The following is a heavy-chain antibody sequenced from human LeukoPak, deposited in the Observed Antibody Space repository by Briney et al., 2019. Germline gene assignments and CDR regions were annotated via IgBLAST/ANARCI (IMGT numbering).Heavy chain of an antibody. CDR2: INCNSGGA. D-gene: IGHD5-24*01. CDR1: GYTFTAYY. CDR3: ARSDQRMAYDAFDI. Sequence: ASVKVSRKASGYTFTAYYMHWVRQAPGQGLEWMGWINCNSGGAKYAQILQGRVTMTRDTSFSTAYMELSRLRSNDTAVYYCARSDQRMAYDAFDIWGQGTMVTVSS. V-gene: IGHV1-2*02. J-gene: IGHJ3*02.